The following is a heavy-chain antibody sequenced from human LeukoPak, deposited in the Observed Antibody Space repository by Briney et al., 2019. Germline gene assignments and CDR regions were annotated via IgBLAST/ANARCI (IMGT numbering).Heavy chain of an antibody. CDR3: ARGTMVRGVIIDY. J-gene: IGHJ4*02. D-gene: IGHD3-10*01. CDR2: IIPILGTA. V-gene: IGHV1-69*04. CDR1: GGTFSSYA. Sequence: SVKVSCKASGGTFSSYAISWVRQAPGQGLEWMGRIIPILGTANYAQKFQGRVTITADKSTSTAYMELSSLRSEDTAVYYCARGTMVRGVIIDYWGQGTLVTVSS.